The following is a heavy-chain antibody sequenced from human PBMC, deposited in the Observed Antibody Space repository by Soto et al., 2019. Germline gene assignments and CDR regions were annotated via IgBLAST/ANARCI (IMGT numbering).Heavy chain of an antibody. CDR3: ENDGPIVATISSLDY. CDR1: CLSLSSYG. D-gene: IGHD5-12*01. V-gene: IGHV3-30*18. J-gene: IGHJ4*02. CDR2: ISYDGSNK. Sequence: GALSLSVAAACLSLSSYGMPWVRQAPGKGLEWVAVISYDGSNKYYADSVKGRFTISRDNSKNTLYLPINRLRAEDTAVYYCENDGPIVATISSLDYWGQGTLVTASS.